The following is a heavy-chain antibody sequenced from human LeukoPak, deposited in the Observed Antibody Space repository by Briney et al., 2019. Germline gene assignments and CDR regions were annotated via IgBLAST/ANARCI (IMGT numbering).Heavy chain of an antibody. Sequence: EASVKVSCKASGGTFSSYAISGVRQAPGQGLEWMGGIIPIFGTANYAQKFQGRVTITADESTSTAYMELSSLRSEDTAVYYCAREATVEDAFDIWGQGTMVTVSS. CDR1: GGTFSSYA. J-gene: IGHJ3*02. V-gene: IGHV1-69*13. CDR2: IIPIFGTA. CDR3: AREATVEDAFDI. D-gene: IGHD4-23*01.